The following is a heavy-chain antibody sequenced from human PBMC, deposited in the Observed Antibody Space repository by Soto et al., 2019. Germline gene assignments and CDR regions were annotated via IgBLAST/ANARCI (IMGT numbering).Heavy chain of an antibody. CDR3: AREREYCSGGSCYSGGWFDP. Sequence: EVQLVESGGGLVQPGGSLRLSCAASGFTFSDHYMDWVRQAPGKGLEWVGRTRNKANSYTTEYAASVKGRFTISRDDSKISLYLQMNSLKTEDTAVYYCAREREYCSGGSCYSGGWFDPWGQGTLVTVSS. D-gene: IGHD2-15*01. V-gene: IGHV3-72*01. CDR1: GFTFSDHY. CDR2: TRNKANSYTT. J-gene: IGHJ5*02.